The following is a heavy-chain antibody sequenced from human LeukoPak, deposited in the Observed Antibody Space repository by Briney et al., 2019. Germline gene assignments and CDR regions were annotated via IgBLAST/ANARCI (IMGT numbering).Heavy chain of an antibody. V-gene: IGHV3-53*01. CDR1: GFTVSRNF. CDR3: ARYPDFYYAMDV. J-gene: IGHJ6*02. Sequence: GGSLRLSCAASGFTVSRNFMTWVRQAPGKGLEWVSVVYSGGTTYYADSVKGRFTISRDISKNTLYLQMNSLRGEDTAIYYCARYPDFYYAMDVWGQGTTVTVS. D-gene: IGHD3-16*02. CDR2: VYSGGTT.